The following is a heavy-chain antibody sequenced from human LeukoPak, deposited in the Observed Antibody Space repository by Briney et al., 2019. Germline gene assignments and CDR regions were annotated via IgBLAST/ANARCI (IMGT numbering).Heavy chain of an antibody. Sequence: SETLSLTCTVSGGSISSSSYYWGWIRQPPGKGLEWIGSIYYSGSTYYNPSLKSRVTMSVDTSKNQFSLKLSSVTAADTAVYYCARGVIAARPGNWFDPWGQGTLVTVSS. V-gene: IGHV4-39*07. CDR1: GGSISSSSYY. J-gene: IGHJ5*02. CDR3: ARGVIAARPGNWFDP. CDR2: IYYSGST. D-gene: IGHD6-6*01.